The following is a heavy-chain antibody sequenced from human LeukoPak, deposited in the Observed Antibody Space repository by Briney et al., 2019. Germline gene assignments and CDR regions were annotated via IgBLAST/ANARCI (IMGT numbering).Heavy chain of an antibody. CDR1: GYTFTSYY. CDR3: ARVKGRTVAGRAYCSGGSCYPLEYFQH. J-gene: IGHJ1*01. CDR2: INPSGGST. V-gene: IGHV1-46*01. D-gene: IGHD2-15*01. Sequence: ASVKVSCKASGYTFTSYYMHWERQAPGQGLEWMGIINPSGGSTSYAQKFQGRVTMTRDTSTSTVYMELSSLRSEDTAVYYCARVKGRTVAGRAYCSGGSCYPLEYFQHWGQGTLVTVSS.